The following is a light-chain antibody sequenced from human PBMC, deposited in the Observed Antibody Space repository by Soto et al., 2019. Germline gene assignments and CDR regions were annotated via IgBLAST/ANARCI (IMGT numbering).Light chain of an antibody. Sequence: EIVMTQSPGTLSLSAGERATLSCRASQSVSSSYLAWYQQKTGQAPRILIYADSSRATGIPDRFSGSGSGTDFNLTISRLEPEDCAVYYCQKFGSSLIACGQGTRLEIK. J-gene: IGKJ5*01. CDR3: QKFGSSLIA. CDR2: ADS. V-gene: IGKV3-20*01. CDR1: QSVSSSY.